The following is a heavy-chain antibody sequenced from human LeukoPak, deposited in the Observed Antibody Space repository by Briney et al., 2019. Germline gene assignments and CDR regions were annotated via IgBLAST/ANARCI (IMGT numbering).Heavy chain of an antibody. CDR3: ARLMFAAATLDWFDP. D-gene: IGHD2-15*01. CDR2: IYTSGST. CDR1: GGSISSYY. Sequence: PSETLSLTFTVSGGSISSYYWSWIRQPPGKGLEWIGYIYTSGSTNYNPSLKSRVTISVDTSKNQFSLKLSSVTAADTAVYYCARLMFAAATLDWFDPWGQGTLVTVSS. V-gene: IGHV4-4*09. J-gene: IGHJ5*02.